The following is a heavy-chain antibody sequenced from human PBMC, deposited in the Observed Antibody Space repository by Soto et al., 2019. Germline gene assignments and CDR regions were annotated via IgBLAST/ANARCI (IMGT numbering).Heavy chain of an antibody. J-gene: IGHJ5*02. V-gene: IGHV1-46*01. CDR2: INPSGGST. Sequence: GTSVKLSWKACGDGYTSYYMRWVRQAPGQGLEWMGIINPSGGSTSYAQKFQGRVTMTRDTSTSTVYMELSSLRSEDTAVYYCARDLRTSHGWFDPWGQGTLVTV. CDR3: ARDLRTSHGWFDP. CDR1: GDGYTSYY.